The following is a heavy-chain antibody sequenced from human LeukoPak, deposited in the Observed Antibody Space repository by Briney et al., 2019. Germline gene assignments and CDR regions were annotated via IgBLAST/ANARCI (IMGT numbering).Heavy chain of an antibody. CDR1: GFTFTIYY. Sequence: ASVKVSCKASGFTFTIYYMHWVRQAPGQGLEWMGIINLSAGSASYAQKFQGRVTMTRDTSTSTVYMELSSLRSEDTAVYYCARTAEEQWLVLGNWFDPWGQGTLVTVSS. J-gene: IGHJ5*02. CDR3: ARTAEEQWLVLGNWFDP. CDR2: INLSAGSA. V-gene: IGHV1-46*01. D-gene: IGHD6-19*01.